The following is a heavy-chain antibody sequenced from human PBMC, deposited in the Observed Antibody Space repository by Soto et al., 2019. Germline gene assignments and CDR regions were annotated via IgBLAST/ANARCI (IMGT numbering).Heavy chain of an antibody. J-gene: IGHJ4*02. D-gene: IGHD4-17*01. CDR1: GGTFSSYA. V-gene: IGHV1-69*01. Sequence: QVQLVQSGAEVKKPGSSVKVSCKASGGTFSSYAISWVRQAPGQGLEWMGGIIPIFGTATYAQKIQGRVTITADESTSTAYMELRSLRSEDTAVYYCAREEGYGDYADHFDYWGQGTLVTVSS. CDR2: IIPIFGTA. CDR3: AREEGYGDYADHFDY.